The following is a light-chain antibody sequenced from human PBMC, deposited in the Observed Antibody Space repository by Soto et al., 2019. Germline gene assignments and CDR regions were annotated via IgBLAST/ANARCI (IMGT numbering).Light chain of an antibody. J-gene: IGKJ1*01. CDR1: QSISSY. CDR3: QQSYSTRWT. CDR2: AAS. V-gene: IGKV1-39*01. Sequence: DIQMTPSPSSLCASVGDRVTITCRASQSISSYLNWYQQRPGKAPKLLIYAASSLQSGVPSRFSGSGSGTDFTLTISSLQPEDFATYYCQQSYSTRWTFGQGTKVDIK.